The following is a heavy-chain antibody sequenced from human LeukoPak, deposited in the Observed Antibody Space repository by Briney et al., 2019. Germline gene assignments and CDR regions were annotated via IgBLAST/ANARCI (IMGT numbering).Heavy chain of an antibody. Sequence: IPGGSLRLSCAASGFTFSDYNMRRIRQAPGKGLEWVSSISRSGSTKYYADSVKGRFTISRDNAKNSLFLQMNSLRAEDTAVYYCARVLRYCSGGNCYSGGLGYMDVWGKGTTVTISS. D-gene: IGHD2-15*01. CDR2: ISRSGSTK. CDR1: GFTFSDYN. CDR3: ARVLRYCSGGNCYSGGLGYMDV. V-gene: IGHV3-11*01. J-gene: IGHJ6*03.